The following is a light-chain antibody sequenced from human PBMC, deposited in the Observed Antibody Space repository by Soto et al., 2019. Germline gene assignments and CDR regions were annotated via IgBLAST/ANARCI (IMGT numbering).Light chain of an antibody. V-gene: IGKV3-20*01. CDR1: QTFSNSF. CDR3: QQCGSSST. CDR2: GAS. J-gene: IGKJ5*01. Sequence: EIVLTQSPGTLSLSPGERATLSCRASQTFSNSFLSWFQQIPGQAPRLLIYGASMRATGIPDRFSGSGSGTDFTLTISRLGAEDFAVYYCQQCGSSSTFGQGTRLEIK.